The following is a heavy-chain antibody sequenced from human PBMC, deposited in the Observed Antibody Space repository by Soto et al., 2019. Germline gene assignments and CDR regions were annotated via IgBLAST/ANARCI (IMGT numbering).Heavy chain of an antibody. V-gene: IGHV3-73*01. CDR1: GFTFSGSA. Sequence: EVQLVESGGGLVQPGGSLKLSCAASGFTFSGSAMHWVRQASGKGLEWVGRIRSKANSYATAYAASVKGRFTISRDDSKSTAYMQMDSLKTEDTAVYYCTAITTGTTGDYWGQGTLVTVSS. CDR2: IRSKANSYAT. CDR3: TAITTGTTGDY. J-gene: IGHJ4*02. D-gene: IGHD4-17*01.